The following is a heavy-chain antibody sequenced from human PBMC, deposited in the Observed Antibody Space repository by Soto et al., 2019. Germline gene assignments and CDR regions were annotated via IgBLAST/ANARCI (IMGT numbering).Heavy chain of an antibody. J-gene: IGHJ4*02. CDR1: GFTFSNAW. CDR2: IKSKTDGGTT. V-gene: IGHV3-15*01. CDR3: TAQYCSGGSCPGVYFDY. D-gene: IGHD2-15*01. Sequence: GGSLRLSCAASGFTFSNAWMSWVRQAPGKGLEWVGRIKSKTDGGTTDYAEPVKGRFTISRDDSKNTLYLQMNSLKTEDTAVYYCTAQYCSGGSCPGVYFDYWGQGTLVTVSS.